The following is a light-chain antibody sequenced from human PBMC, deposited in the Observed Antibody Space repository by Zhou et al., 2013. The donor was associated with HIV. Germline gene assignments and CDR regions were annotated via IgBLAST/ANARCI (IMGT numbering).Light chain of an antibody. J-gene: IGKJ1*01. Sequence: DIQMTQSPSSLSASVGDRVTITCRASQDIRNDLNWYQQKPGKAPKLLIYKASSLETGVPSRFSGSGSGTEFTLTISSLQPDDFATYYCQHYNSFSWTFGQGTKVEIK. CDR3: QHYNSFSWT. CDR2: KAS. V-gene: IGKV1-5*03. CDR1: QDIRND.